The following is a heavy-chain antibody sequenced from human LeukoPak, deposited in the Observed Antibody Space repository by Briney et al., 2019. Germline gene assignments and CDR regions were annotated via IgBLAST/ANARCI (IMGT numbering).Heavy chain of an antibody. CDR2: IWYDGSNK. CDR1: GFTFDDYG. CDR3: ARDVLIAADGVIRLDAFDI. V-gene: IGHV3-33*01. Sequence: GRSLRLSCAASGFTFDDYGIHWVRQAPGKGLEWVAVIWYDGSNKYYADSVKGRFTISRDNSKNMLYLQMNSLRAEDTAVYYCARDVLIAADGVIRLDAFDIWGQGTVVTVSS. D-gene: IGHD6-13*01. J-gene: IGHJ3*02.